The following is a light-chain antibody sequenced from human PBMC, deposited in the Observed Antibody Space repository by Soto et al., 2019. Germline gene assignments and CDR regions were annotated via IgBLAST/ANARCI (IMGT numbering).Light chain of an antibody. CDR1: TGTVTSGYY. V-gene: IGLV7-43*01. Sequence: QAVVTQEPSLTVSPGGTVTLTCAYSTGTVTSGYYPNWFQQKPGQAPRALIYSTSKRHSLSPDRFSVSLLGGKAALTLSGVQTEDEADYFCLLYSGGAQVFGGVTKLTVL. J-gene: IGLJ3*02. CDR2: STS. CDR3: LLYSGGAQV.